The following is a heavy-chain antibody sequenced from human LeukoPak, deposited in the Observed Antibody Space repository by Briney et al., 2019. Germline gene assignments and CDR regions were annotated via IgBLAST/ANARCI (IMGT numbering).Heavy chain of an antibody. V-gene: IGHV3-48*01. CDR2: ISSSSATI. CDR3: AKDRYYDSTEGGYYFDY. Sequence: GGSLRLSCAASGFIFRDYSMNWVRQAPGKGLEWVSYISSSSATIYYTDSVKGRITISRDNAKNSLYLQMNSLRAEDTAVYYCAKDRYYDSTEGGYYFDYWGQGTLVTVSS. D-gene: IGHD3-22*01. CDR1: GFIFRDYS. J-gene: IGHJ4*02.